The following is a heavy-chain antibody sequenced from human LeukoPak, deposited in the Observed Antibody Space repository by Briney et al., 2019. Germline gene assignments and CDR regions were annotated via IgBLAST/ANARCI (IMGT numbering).Heavy chain of an antibody. J-gene: IGHJ4*02. V-gene: IGHV3-23*01. CDR3: AKKGRYYDSSGYYSLDY. D-gene: IGHD3-22*01. Sequence: GGSLRLSCAASGFTFSSHAMSWVRQAPGKGLEWVSAISGSGGSTYYADSVKGRFTISRDNSKNTLYLQMNSLRAEDTAVYYCAKKGRYYDSSGYYSLDYWGQGTLVTVSS. CDR2: ISGSGGST. CDR1: GFTFSSHA.